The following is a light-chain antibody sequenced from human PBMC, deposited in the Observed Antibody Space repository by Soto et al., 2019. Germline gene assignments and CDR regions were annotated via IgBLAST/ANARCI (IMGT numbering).Light chain of an antibody. CDR2: EGS. J-gene: IGLJ2*01. Sequence: QSPLTQLASVSGSPGQSFTISCTGTSSDVGSYNLVSWYQQHPGKAPKLMIYEGSKRPSGVSNRFSGSKSGNTASLTISGLQAEDEADYYCCSYAGSSTFRVVFGGGTKLTVL. CDR1: SSDVGSYNL. CDR3: CSYAGSSTFRVV. V-gene: IGLV2-23*03.